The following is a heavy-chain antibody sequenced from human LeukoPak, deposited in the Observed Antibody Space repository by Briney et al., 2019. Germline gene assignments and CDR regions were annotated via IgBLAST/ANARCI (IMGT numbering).Heavy chain of an antibody. Sequence: SETLSLTCTVSGGSISSYYWSWIRQPPGKGLEWIGYIYYSGSTNYNPSLKSRVTISVDTSKNQFSLKLSSVTAADTAVYYCARDRTSDILTGEYDYWGQGTLVTVSS. J-gene: IGHJ4*02. D-gene: IGHD3-9*01. CDR1: GGSISSYY. V-gene: IGHV4-59*01. CDR3: ARDRTSDILTGEYDY. CDR2: IYYSGST.